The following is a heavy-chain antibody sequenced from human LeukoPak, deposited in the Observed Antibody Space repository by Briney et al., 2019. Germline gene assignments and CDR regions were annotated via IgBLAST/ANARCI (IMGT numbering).Heavy chain of an antibody. V-gene: IGHV4-31*03. Sequence: SETLSLTCTVSGGSISSGGYYWSWIRQHPGTGLEWIGYIYYSGSTYYSPSLKSRVTISVDTSKNQFSLKLSSVTAADTAVYYCARDDSSGPLAFDIWGQGTMVTVSS. CDR1: GGSISSGGYY. CDR3: ARDDSSGPLAFDI. J-gene: IGHJ3*02. D-gene: IGHD3-22*01. CDR2: IYYSGST.